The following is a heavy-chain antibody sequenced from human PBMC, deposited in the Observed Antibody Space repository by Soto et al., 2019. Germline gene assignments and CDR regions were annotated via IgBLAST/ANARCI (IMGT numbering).Heavy chain of an antibody. CDR1: GFTFSDDY. J-gene: IGHJ4*02. D-gene: IGHD5-18*01. V-gene: IGHV3-11*01. CDR2: ISSSGGTI. CDR3: ARASSPRDPWLDY. Sequence: PGGSLRLSCGASGFTFSDDYMSWIRQAPGKGLEWVSYISSSGGTIYYADSVKGRFTISRDNAKNSLFLQMNSLRADDTAVYYCARASSPRDPWLDYWGQGTLVTVCS.